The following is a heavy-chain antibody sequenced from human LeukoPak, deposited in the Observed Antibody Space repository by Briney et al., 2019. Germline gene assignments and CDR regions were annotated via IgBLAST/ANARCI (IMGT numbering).Heavy chain of an antibody. CDR1: GFSVRTTF. J-gene: IGHJ4*02. CDR2: LYTGGGT. D-gene: IGHD3-22*01. Sequence: GGSLRLSCAASGFSVRTTFMSWVRQAPGKGLEWVSVLYTGGGTDHADSVKGRFTISRDNSKNTLSLQMNSLRAEDTAIYYCTRSGYRHPYHFDSWGQGTLVTVSS. CDR3: TRSGYRHPYHFDS. V-gene: IGHV3-53*01.